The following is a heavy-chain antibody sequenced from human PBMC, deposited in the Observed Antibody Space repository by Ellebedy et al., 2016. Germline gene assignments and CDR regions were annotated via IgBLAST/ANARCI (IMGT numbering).Heavy chain of an antibody. J-gene: IGHJ4*02. CDR3: ARDPAYCSSTSCYMPPDFDY. CDR2: IIPIFGTA. CDR1: GGTFSSYA. D-gene: IGHD2-2*02. Sequence: SVKVSCXASGGTFSSYAISWVRQAPGQGLEWMGGIIPIFGTANYAQKFQGRVTITADESTSTAYMELSSLRSEDTAVYYCARDPAYCSSTSCYMPPDFDYWGQGTLVTVSS. V-gene: IGHV1-69*13.